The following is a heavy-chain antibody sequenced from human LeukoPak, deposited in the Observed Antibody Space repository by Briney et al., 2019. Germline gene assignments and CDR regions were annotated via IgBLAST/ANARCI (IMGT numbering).Heavy chain of an antibody. CDR3: ARRGGATSIFI. V-gene: IGHV1-2*06. CDR2: INPNSGGT. J-gene: IGHJ3*02. CDR1: GYTFTSYG. Sequence: GASVKVSCKASGYTFTSYGISWVRQAPGQGLEWMGRINPNSGGTNYAQKFQGRVTMTRNTSISTAYMELSRLRSDDTAVYYCARRGGATSIFIWGQGAMVTVSS. D-gene: IGHD1-26*01.